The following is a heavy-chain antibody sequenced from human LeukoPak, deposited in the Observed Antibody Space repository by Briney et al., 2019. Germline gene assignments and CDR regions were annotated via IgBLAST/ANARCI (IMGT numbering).Heavy chain of an antibody. CDR2: IYYSGST. CDR1: GGSISSSYY. Sequence: PSETLSLTCTVSGGSISSSYYWGWIRQPPGKGLEWIGSIYYSGSTYYNPSLKSRVTISVDTSKNQFSLKLSSVTAADTAVYYCARQSLWFGELLPYYFDYWGQGTLVTVPS. V-gene: IGHV4-39*01. D-gene: IGHD3-10*01. J-gene: IGHJ4*02. CDR3: ARQSLWFGELLPYYFDY.